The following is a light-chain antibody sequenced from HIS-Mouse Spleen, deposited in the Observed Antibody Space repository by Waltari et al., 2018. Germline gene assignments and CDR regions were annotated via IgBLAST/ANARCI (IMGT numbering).Light chain of an antibody. CDR1: NIGSKS. Sequence: SYVLTQPPSVSVAPGKTARITCGGNNIGSKSVHWYQQKPGQAPVLVVYDDSDRPPGIPERFSGSNAGNTATRTISRVEAGDEADYYCQVWDSSSDHVVFGGGTKLTVL. J-gene: IGLJ2*01. CDR3: QVWDSSSDHVV. CDR2: DDS. V-gene: IGLV3-21*03.